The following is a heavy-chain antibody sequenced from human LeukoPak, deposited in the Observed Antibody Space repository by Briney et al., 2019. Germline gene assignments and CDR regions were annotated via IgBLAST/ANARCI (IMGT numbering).Heavy chain of an antibody. CDR2: ISLDGSRK. D-gene: IGHD3-10*01. J-gene: IGHJ5*01. CDR1: GLTFTSHG. V-gene: IGHV3-33*05. Sequence: GGSLRRSCAASGLTFTSHGFHWVRQAPGRGLEWLTFISLDGSRKSYADSVKGRFTFSRDDSKNTLYLEMNSLRAEDTATYYCARDRAVSWLDSWGLGTLVTVSS. CDR3: ARDRAVSWLDS.